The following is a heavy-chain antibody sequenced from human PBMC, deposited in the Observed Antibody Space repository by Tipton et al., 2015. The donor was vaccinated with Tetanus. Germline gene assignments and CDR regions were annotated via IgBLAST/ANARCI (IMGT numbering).Heavy chain of an antibody. CDR2: INHRGGT. CDR1: GGSSSSYY. CDR3: AILPNHGLAPRGAP. J-gene: IGHJ5*02. Sequence: TLSLTCAVYGGSSSSYYWSWIRQPPGGGLEWIGEINHRGGTSYSPSLKSRATISVDTSKNQFSLNLTSVTAADTAVYYCAILPNHGLAPRGAPWGQGILVPVSS. D-gene: IGHD1-14*01. V-gene: IGHV4-34*01.